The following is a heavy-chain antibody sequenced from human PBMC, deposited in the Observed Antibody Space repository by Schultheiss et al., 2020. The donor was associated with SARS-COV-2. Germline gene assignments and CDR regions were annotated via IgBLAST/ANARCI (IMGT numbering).Heavy chain of an antibody. CDR3: ARGLIPYQLLSEDYFDY. CDR1: AFTFDDYG. CDR2: INWNGGST. D-gene: IGHD2-2*01. Sequence: GGSLRLSCAASAFTFDDYGMSWVRQAPGKGLEWVSGINWNGGSTGYADSVKGRFTISRDNAKNSLYLQMNSLRAEDTALYYCARGLIPYQLLSEDYFDYWGQGTLVTVSS. J-gene: IGHJ4*02. V-gene: IGHV3-20*04.